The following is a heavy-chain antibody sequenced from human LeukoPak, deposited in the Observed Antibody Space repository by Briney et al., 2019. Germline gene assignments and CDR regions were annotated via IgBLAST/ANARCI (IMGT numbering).Heavy chain of an antibody. J-gene: IGHJ4*02. CDR2: ISGSGGST. CDR3: ARDSGSYSYYFDY. D-gene: IGHD1-26*01. Sequence: GGSLRLSCAASGFTFSSYAMSWVRQAPGKGLEWVSAISGSGGSTYYADSVKGRFTISRDNSKNTLYLQMNSLRAEDTAVYYCARDSGSYSYYFDYWGQGTLVTVSS. V-gene: IGHV3-23*01. CDR1: GFTFSSYA.